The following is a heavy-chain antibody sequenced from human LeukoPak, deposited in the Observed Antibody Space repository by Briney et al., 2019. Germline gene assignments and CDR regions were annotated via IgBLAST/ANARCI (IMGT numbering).Heavy chain of an antibody. J-gene: IGHJ4*02. V-gene: IGHV3-49*04. Sequence: GGSLRLSCTASGFTFGDYAMSWVRQAPGKGLEWVGFIRSKAYGGTTEYAASVKGRFTISRDDSKSIAYLQMNSLKTEDTAVYYCTRADSSGWYPHYFDYRGQGTLVTVSS. D-gene: IGHD6-19*01. CDR1: GFTFGDYA. CDR2: IRSKAYGGTT. CDR3: TRADSSGWYPHYFDY.